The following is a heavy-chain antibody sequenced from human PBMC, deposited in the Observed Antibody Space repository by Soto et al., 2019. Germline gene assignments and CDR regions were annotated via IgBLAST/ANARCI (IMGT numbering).Heavy chain of an antibody. CDR2: INAGNGNT. Sequence: ASVKVSCKASGYTFTSYAMHWVRQAPGQRLEWMGWINAGNGNTKYSQKFQGRVTITRDTSASTAYMELSSLRSEDTAVYYCARGPAEWDYIWGSYLPWFDPWGQGTLVTVSS. V-gene: IGHV1-3*01. D-gene: IGHD3-16*02. J-gene: IGHJ5*02. CDR3: ARGPAEWDYIWGSYLPWFDP. CDR1: GYTFTSYA.